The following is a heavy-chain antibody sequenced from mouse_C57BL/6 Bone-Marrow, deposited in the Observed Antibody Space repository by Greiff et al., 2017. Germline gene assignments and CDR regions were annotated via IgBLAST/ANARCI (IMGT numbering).Heavy chain of an antibody. CDR3: ARSRGPRYAMDY. CDR2: INPYNGGT. V-gene: IGHV1-19*01. Sequence: VQLQQSGPVLVKPGASVKMSCKASGYTFTDYYMNWVRQSHGKSLEWIGVINPYNGGTSYNQKFKGKATLTVDKSSSTAYMELNSLTSEDSAVYYCARSRGPRYAMDYWGQGTSVTVSS. J-gene: IGHJ4*01. CDR1: GYTFTDYY.